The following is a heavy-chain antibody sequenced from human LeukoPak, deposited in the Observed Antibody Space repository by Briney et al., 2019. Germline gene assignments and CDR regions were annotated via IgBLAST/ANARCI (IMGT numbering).Heavy chain of an antibody. J-gene: IGHJ4*02. Sequence: AGGSLRLSCAASGFTFSSYWMSWDRQAPGKGLEWVANIKQDGSEKYYVDSVKGRFTISRDNAKNSLYLQMNSLRAEDTAVYYCARVAGATIWAFDYWGQGTLVTVSS. CDR1: GFTFSSYW. V-gene: IGHV3-7*01. CDR3: ARVAGATIWAFDY. D-gene: IGHD1-26*01. CDR2: IKQDGSEK.